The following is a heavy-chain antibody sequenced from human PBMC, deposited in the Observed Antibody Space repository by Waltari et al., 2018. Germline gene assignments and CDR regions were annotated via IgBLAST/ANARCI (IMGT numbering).Heavy chain of an antibody. CDR2: IFWDDDK. D-gene: IGHD3-16*01. J-gene: IGHJ4*02. CDR1: GFSPPTRGLV. CDR3: THRQASGLGDY. Sequence: QLTLKAPVPALVKPTQTLTLTCTSSGFSPPTRGLVVAWIRQPPGKALEWLALIFWDDDKRYSPSLKSRLTITKDTSKNQVVLTMTSMDPVDTATYYCTHRQASGLGDYWGQGTLVTVSS. V-gene: IGHV2-5*02.